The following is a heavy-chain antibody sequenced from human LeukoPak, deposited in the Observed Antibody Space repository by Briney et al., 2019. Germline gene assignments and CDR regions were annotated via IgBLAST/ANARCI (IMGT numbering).Heavy chain of an antibody. V-gene: IGHV4-59*01. CDR1: SGSISSYY. J-gene: IGHJ6*03. CDR2: IYYSGST. Sequence: PSETLSLTCTVSSGSISSYYWSWIRQPPGKGLEWIGYIYYSGSTNYNPSLKSRVTISVGTSKNQFSLKLSSVTAADTAVYYCASALGYYYMDVWGKGTTVTISS. CDR3: ASALGYYYMDV.